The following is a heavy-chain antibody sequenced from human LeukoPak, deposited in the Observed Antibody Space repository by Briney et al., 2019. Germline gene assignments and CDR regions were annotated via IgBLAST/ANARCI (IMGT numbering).Heavy chain of an antibody. CDR2: LHPSTTT. V-gene: IGHV4-39*01. J-gene: IGHJ4*02. D-gene: IGHD6-19*01. CDR1: GGSISSSSKF. Sequence: SETLSLTCTVSGGSISSSSKFWGWIRQPPGKGLEWIGSLHPSTTTYYNPSLRSRVTISVDTSKNQFSLKLSSVTAADTAVYYCARHSSGWYSFDYWGQGTLVTVSS. CDR3: ARHSSGWYSFDY.